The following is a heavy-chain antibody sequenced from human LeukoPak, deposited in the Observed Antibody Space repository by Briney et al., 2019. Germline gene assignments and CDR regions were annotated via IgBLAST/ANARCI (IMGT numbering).Heavy chain of an antibody. CDR1: GFPVGSYY. CDR3: ARGSGDILTGYSGMDV. CDR2: IYRGGTT. J-gene: IGHJ6*02. D-gene: IGHD3-9*01. V-gene: IGHV3-53*01. Sequence: GGSLRLSCEASGFPVGSYYLTWVRQAPGKGLEWVSAIYRGGTTYYADSVKGRFTVSRDNSKNSFSLQTNSLSADDTAVYYCARGSGDILTGYSGMDVWGQGTTVTVSS.